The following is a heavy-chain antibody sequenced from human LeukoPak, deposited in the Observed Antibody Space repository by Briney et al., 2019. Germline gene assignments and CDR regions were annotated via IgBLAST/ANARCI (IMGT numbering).Heavy chain of an antibody. V-gene: IGHV4-4*02. CDR2: IYHTGSI. D-gene: IGHD2-2*01. Sequence: TTSETLSLTCAVSGGSISTSNWWNWVRQPPGMGLEWIGEIYHTGSIHYNASLKSRLTISLDNFNNQFSLKLTSVNAADTAMYYCARAPGAVPVRGWPFDIWGQGKMVTV. J-gene: IGHJ3*02. CDR3: ARAPGAVPVRGWPFDI. CDR1: GGSISTSNW.